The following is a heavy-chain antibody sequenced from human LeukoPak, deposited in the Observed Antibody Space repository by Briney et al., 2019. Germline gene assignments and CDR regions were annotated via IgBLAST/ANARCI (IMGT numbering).Heavy chain of an antibody. CDR2: ISRTRNTI. CDR3: AGDREGYFDY. CDR1: GFTFSDYR. Sequence: GGSLRLSCAASGFTFSDYRMNWVRQAPGKGLEWVSYISRTRNTIYYADSVKGRFTISRDNSKNTLYLQMNSLRAEDTAVYYCAGDREGYFDYWGQGTLVTVSS. J-gene: IGHJ4*02. V-gene: IGHV3-48*01.